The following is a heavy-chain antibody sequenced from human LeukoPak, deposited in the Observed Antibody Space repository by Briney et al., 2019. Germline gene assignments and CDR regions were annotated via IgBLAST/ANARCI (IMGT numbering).Heavy chain of an antibody. Sequence: GGSLRLSCAASGFTFSSYWMSWVRQAPGKGLEWVSTIKAGGDETHYTDSVRGRFTIFRDNSKNTVYLQMNSLRADDTAVYYCAKEGYYNFADWGQGTLVPVSS. CDR1: GFTFSSYW. V-gene: IGHV3-23*01. CDR2: IKAGGDET. D-gene: IGHD1-1*01. J-gene: IGHJ4*02. CDR3: AKEGYYNFAD.